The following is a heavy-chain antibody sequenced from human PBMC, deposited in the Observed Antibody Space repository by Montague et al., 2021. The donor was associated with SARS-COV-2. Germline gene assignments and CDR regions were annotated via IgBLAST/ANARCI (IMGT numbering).Heavy chain of an antibody. D-gene: IGHD3-10*01. J-gene: IGHJ4*02. CDR1: GGSISSSSYY. V-gene: IGHV4-39*01. CDR3: ASMVRAQVYYFDY. Sequence: SETLSLTCTVSGGSISSSSYYWGWIRQPPGKGLEWIGSIFYSGRTDYNPSLKSRVTISVDTSKNQFSLKLSSVTAADTAVYYCASMVRAQVYYFDYWGQGTLVTVSS. CDR2: IFYSGRT.